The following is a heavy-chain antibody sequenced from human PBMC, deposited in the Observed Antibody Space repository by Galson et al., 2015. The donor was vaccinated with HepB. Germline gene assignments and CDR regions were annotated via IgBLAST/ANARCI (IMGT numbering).Heavy chain of an antibody. V-gene: IGHV3-23*01. CDR1: GFTFSSYA. J-gene: IGHJ4*02. D-gene: IGHD4-17*01. CDR2: INTNGGST. Sequence: SLRLSCAASGFTFSSYAMSWVRQAPGKGLEWVSAINTNGGSTYYADSVKGRFAISRDNSKNTLYLQMNSLRAEDTAVYYCAKGGWRTTPRFDYWGQGTLVTVSS. CDR3: AKGGWRTTPRFDY.